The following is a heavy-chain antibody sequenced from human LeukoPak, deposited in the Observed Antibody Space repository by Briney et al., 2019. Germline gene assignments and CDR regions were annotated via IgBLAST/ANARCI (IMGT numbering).Heavy chain of an antibody. Sequence: ASVKVSCKASGGTFSSYAISWVRQAPGQGLEWMGGIIPIFGTANYAQKLQGRVTMTTDTSTSTAYMELRSLRSDDTAVYYCASYDSSGNWFDPWGQGTLVTVSS. CDR3: ASYDSSGNWFDP. D-gene: IGHD3-22*01. CDR1: GGTFSSYA. V-gene: IGHV1-69*05. J-gene: IGHJ5*02. CDR2: IIPIFGTA.